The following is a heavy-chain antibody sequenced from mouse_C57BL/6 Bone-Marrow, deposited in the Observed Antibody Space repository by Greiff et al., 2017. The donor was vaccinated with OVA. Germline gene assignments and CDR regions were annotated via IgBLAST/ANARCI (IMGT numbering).Heavy chain of an antibody. Sequence: EVKLMESGAELVRPGASVKLSCTASGFNIKDDYMHWVKQRPEQGLEWIGWIDPENGDTEYASKFQGKATITADTSSNTAYLQLSSLTSEDTAVYYCTTRGLPYAMDYWGQGTSVTVSS. J-gene: IGHJ4*01. CDR1: GFNIKDDY. CDR2: IDPENGDT. D-gene: IGHD5-5*01. V-gene: IGHV14-4*01. CDR3: TTRGLPYAMDY.